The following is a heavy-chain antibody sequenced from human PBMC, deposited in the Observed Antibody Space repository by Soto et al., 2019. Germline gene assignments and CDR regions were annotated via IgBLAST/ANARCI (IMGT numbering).Heavy chain of an antibody. Sequence: QVQLQESGPGLVKPSETLSLTCTVSGGSISSSYWSWIRQPPGKGLEFIGYIYYNRSTNYNPSLQSRPTISVDTSKNQFSLKLSSVTAADTALYYCARDRDSSGWGPKTFDMWGQGTMVTVSS. CDR1: GGSISSSY. J-gene: IGHJ3*02. D-gene: IGHD6-19*01. V-gene: IGHV4-59*01. CDR2: IYYNRST. CDR3: ARDRDSSGWGPKTFDM.